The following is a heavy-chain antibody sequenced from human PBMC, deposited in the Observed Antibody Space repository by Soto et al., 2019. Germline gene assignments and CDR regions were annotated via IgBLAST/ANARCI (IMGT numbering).Heavy chain of an antibody. V-gene: IGHV4-34*01. J-gene: IGHJ2*01. CDR3: ARGGGGNSGWYFDL. Sequence: QVQLQQWGAGLLKPSETLSLTCAVYGGSFSGYYWSWIRQPPGKGLEWIGEINHSGSTNYNPSLKCRVTVSVGSAKNQFARKLRSVTAADTAVYYCARGGGGNSGWYFDLWGRGTLVTVSS. CDR1: GGSFSGYY. D-gene: IGHD4-4*01. CDR2: INHSGST.